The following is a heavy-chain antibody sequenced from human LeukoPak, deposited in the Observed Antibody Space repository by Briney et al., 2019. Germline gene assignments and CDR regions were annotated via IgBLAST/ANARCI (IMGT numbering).Heavy chain of an antibody. Sequence: PGGSLRLSCAASGFTFTNYWMSWVRQAPGKGLELVANIKQDRSEKYYVDSVKGRFTISRDNAKNSLYLQMNSLRAEDTALYYCARDQLGQWAIDYWGQGTLVTVSS. CDR1: GFTFTNYW. CDR3: ARDQLGQWAIDY. V-gene: IGHV3-7*03. D-gene: IGHD6-13*01. CDR2: IKQDRSEK. J-gene: IGHJ4*02.